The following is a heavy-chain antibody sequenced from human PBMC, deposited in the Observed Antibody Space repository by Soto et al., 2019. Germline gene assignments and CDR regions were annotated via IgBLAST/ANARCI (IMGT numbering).Heavy chain of an antibody. V-gene: IGHV3-23*01. CDR1: GFTFSSYA. CDR2: ISGSGGST. Sequence: EVQLLESGGGLVQPGGSLRLSCAASGFTFSSYAMSWVRQAPGKGLEWVSAISGSGGSTYYADSVKGRFTISRDNSKNTLYLQMNSLRVEDTAVYYCAKGGGWDSLLDYWGQGTLVTVSS. J-gene: IGHJ4*02. CDR3: AKGGGWDSLLDY. D-gene: IGHD1-26*01.